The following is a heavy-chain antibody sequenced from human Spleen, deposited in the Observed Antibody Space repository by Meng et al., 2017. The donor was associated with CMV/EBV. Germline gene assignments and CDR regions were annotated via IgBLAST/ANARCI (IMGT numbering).Heavy chain of an antibody. Sequence: SISSINWWSCVRQPQGKGLEWIGEIYHSGGTNYNPSLNSRVTISVDKSKNQFSLKLSSVTAADTAVYFCATLNDFWSGYYSESPVDYWGQGTLVTVSS. CDR3: ATLNDFWSGYYSESPVDY. D-gene: IGHD3-3*01. CDR1: SISSINW. CDR2: IYHSGGT. J-gene: IGHJ4*02. V-gene: IGHV4-4*01.